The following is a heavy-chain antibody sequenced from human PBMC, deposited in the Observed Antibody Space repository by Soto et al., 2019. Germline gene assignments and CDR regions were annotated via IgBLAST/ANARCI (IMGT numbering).Heavy chain of an antibody. V-gene: IGHV4-61*08. J-gene: IGHJ4*02. D-gene: IGHD3-22*01. Sequence: PSETLSLTCTVSGGSISSGGYYWSWIRQHPGKGLEWIGYIYYSGSTNYNPSLKSRVTISVDTSKNQFSLKLSSVTAADTAVYYCARADYYDSSGYFYGFDYWGQGTLVTVSS. CDR3: ARADYYDSSGYFYGFDY. CDR2: IYYSGST. CDR1: GGSISSGGYY.